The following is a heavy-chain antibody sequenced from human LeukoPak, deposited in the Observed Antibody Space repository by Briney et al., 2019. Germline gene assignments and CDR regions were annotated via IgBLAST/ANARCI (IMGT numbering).Heavy chain of an antibody. Sequence: PGGSLRLSCAASGFTFNTYWMGWVRQARGKGLEWVANIKQDGSEKYYVDSVTGRFTISRDNAKNSLYLQMNSLRAEDTAVYYCARELPTGTDYFDYWGQGMLVTVSS. J-gene: IGHJ4*02. CDR1: GFTFNTYW. CDR2: IKQDGSEK. CDR3: ARELPTGTDYFDY. V-gene: IGHV3-7*01. D-gene: IGHD3-10*01.